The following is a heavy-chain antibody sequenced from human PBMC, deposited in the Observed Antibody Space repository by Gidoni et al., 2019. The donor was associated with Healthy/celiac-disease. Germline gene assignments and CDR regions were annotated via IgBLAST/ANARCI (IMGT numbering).Heavy chain of an antibody. J-gene: IGHJ4*02. D-gene: IGHD5-18*01. CDR1: GFTFSSYA. Sequence: EVQLLESGGGLVQPGGSLRLSCAASGFTFSSYAMSCVRQAPGKGLEWVSAISGSGGSTYYADSVKGRFTISRDNSKNTLYLQMNSLRAEDTAVYYCAKDESVDTAMDADYWGQGTLVTVSS. V-gene: IGHV3-23*01. CDR3: AKDESVDTAMDADY. CDR2: ISGSGGST.